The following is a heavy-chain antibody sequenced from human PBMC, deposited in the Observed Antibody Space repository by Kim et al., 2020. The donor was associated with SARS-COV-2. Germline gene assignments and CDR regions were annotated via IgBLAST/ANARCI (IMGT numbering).Heavy chain of an antibody. Sequence: ASVKVSCKASGYTFTSYDINWVRQATGQGLEWMGWMNPNSGNTGYAQKFQGRVTMTRNTSISTAYMELSSLRSEDTAVYYCARGGRGVLWFGGYYYYGMDVWGQGTTVTVSS. CDR3: ARGGRGVLWFGGYYYYGMDV. CDR2: MNPNSGNT. V-gene: IGHV1-8*01. D-gene: IGHD3-10*01. CDR1: GYTFTSYD. J-gene: IGHJ6*02.